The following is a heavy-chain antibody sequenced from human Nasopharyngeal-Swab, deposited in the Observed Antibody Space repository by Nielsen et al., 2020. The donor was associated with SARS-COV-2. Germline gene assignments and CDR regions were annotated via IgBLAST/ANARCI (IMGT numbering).Heavy chain of an antibody. CDR3: ASSYYDFWSGYYYHGAFDI. V-gene: IGHV3-30*04. CDR2: ISYDGSNK. CDR1: GFTFSSYA. J-gene: IGHJ3*02. Sequence: GESLKISCAASGFTFSSYAMHWVRQAPGKGLEWVAVISYDGSNKYYADSVKGRFTISRDNSKSTLYLQMNSLRAEGTAVYYCASSYYDFWSGYYYHGAFDIWGQGTMVTVSS. D-gene: IGHD3-3*01.